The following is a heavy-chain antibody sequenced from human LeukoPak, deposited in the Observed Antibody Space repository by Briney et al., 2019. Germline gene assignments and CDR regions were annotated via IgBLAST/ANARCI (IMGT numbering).Heavy chain of an antibody. CDR1: GGSFSGYY. CDR3: ARPRIVGAPGYFQH. V-gene: IGHV4-34*01. J-gene: IGHJ1*01. D-gene: IGHD1-26*01. Sequence: PSETLSLICAVYGGSFSGYYWSWIRQPPGKGLEWIGEINHSGSTNYNPSLKSRVTISVDTSKNQFSLKLSSVTAADTAVYYCARPRIVGAPGYFQHWGQGTLVTVSS. CDR2: INHSGST.